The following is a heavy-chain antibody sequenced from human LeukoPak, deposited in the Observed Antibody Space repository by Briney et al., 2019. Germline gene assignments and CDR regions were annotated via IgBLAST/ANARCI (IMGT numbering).Heavy chain of an antibody. CDR1: GYTFTTHG. D-gene: IGHD4-11*01. CDR2: ISTSKGDT. J-gene: IGHJ4*02. Sequence: ASVKVSCKTSGYTFTTHGISWVWQAPGQGLEWMGWISTSKGDTNYAQKFKGRLTMTTDRSTSTAYMELRSLSSDDTAVYYCARDWPTVITDYWGQGTLVTVSS. CDR3: ARDWPTVITDY. V-gene: IGHV1-18*01.